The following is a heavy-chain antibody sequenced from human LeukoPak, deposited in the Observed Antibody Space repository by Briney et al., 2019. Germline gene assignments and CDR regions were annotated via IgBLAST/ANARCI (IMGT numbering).Heavy chain of an antibody. CDR3: VKDAQRGFDYSNSLQH. V-gene: IGHV3-33*06. D-gene: IGHD4-11*01. Sequence: GGSLRLSCEASGFTFSHYGMHWVGQAPGKGLEWVAVIWSDATNQYYSDSVKGRFTISRDNFKRTVSLQMNSLRAEDTAVYYCVKDAQRGFDYSNSLQHWGQGSLVTVSS. CDR2: IWSDATNQ. CDR1: GFTFSHYG. J-gene: IGHJ4*02.